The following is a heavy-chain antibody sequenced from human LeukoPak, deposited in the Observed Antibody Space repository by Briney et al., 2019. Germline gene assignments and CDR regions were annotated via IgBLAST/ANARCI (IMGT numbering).Heavy chain of an antibody. CDR1: QYTFTDYA. CDR3: ARGAAEGLDR. V-gene: IGHV1-3*01. J-gene: IGHJ5*02. Sequence: ASVKVSCKASQYTFTDYAVHWVRQAPGQRLEWMGWIDAGNGKTKYSQSFQGRVTISRDTSANTAYMEVSSLRSEDTAVYYCARGAAEGLDRWGQETLVTVSS. CDR2: IDAGNGKT. D-gene: IGHD6-13*01.